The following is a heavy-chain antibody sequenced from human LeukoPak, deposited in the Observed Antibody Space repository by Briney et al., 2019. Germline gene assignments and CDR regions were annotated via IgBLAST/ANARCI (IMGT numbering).Heavy chain of an antibody. Sequence: PGGSLRLSCAASGFTFNTYSMNWVRQAPGKGLEWVSYISSGSVTRYYADSVKGRFTITRDNAENSLFLQMNSLRDEDTAVYYCARSSAFDLWGQGTVVSVSS. CDR2: ISSGSVTR. CDR3: ARSSAFDL. J-gene: IGHJ3*01. CDR1: GFTFNTYS. V-gene: IGHV3-48*02. D-gene: IGHD3-10*01.